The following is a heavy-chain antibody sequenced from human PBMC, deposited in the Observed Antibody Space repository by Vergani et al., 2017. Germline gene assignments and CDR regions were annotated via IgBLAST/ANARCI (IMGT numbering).Heavy chain of an antibody. Sequence: VQLVESGGGVVQPGRSLRLSCAASGFTFSSYGMHWVRQAPGKGLEWVGFIRSKAYGGTTEYAASVKGRFTISRDDSKSIAYLQMNSLKTEDTAVYYCKGEGYSYGGDYWGQGTLVTVSS. J-gene: IGHJ4*02. CDR2: IRSKAYGGTT. CDR3: KGEGYSYGGDY. V-gene: IGHV3-49*04. D-gene: IGHD5-18*01. CDR1: GFTFSSYG.